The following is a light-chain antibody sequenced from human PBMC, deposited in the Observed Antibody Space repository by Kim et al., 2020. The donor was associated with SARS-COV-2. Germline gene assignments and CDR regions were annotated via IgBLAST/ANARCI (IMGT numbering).Light chain of an antibody. CDR3: CSYAGSSPYV. J-gene: IGLJ1*01. Sequence: QSALTQPRSVSGSPGQSVTISCTGTSSDVGGYNYVSWYQQHPGKAPKLMIYDVTERPSGVPDRFSASKSGNTASLTISGLQAEDEADYYCCSYAGSSPYVFGTGTKFTVL. CDR2: DVT. V-gene: IGLV2-11*01. CDR1: SSDVGGYNY.